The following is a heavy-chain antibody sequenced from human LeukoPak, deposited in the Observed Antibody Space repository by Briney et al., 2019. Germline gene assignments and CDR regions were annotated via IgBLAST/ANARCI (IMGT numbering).Heavy chain of an antibody. J-gene: IGHJ5*02. V-gene: IGHV4-59*01. CDR2: IYHSGST. D-gene: IGHD3-22*01. CDR3: AGLGASGNGYLSWFDP. Sequence: SETLSLTCTVSGGSISTYYWSWIRQPPGKGLEWIGYIYHSGSTKYNPSLKSRVTISVDTSKNQFSLKLSSVTAADTAVYYCAGLGASGNGYLSWFDPWGQGTLVTVSS. CDR1: GGSISTYY.